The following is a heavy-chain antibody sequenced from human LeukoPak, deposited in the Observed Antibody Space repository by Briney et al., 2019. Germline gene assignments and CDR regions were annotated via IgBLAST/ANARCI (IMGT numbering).Heavy chain of an antibody. Sequence: PGGSLRLSYAASGFTFSSYGMHWVRQAPGKGLEWVAFIRYDGSNKYYADSVKGRFTISRDNSKNTLYLQMNSLRAEDTAVYYCAKDLPSMHHFDYWGQGTLVTVSS. D-gene: IGHD2/OR15-2a*01. CDR3: AKDLPSMHHFDY. V-gene: IGHV3-30*02. CDR1: GFTFSSYG. J-gene: IGHJ4*02. CDR2: IRYDGSNK.